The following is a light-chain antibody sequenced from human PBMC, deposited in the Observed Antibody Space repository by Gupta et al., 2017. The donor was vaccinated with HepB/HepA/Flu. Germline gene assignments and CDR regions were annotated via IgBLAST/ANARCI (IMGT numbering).Light chain of an antibody. Sequence: HAVVTQAPSLPVSPGGTVTLTCGSNTGAVTNGHYPYWFQQKPGQVPRILIYNTNNKHSWTPGRFSGSLLGDKAALTLTGAQPEDEADYYCLLDYSAARVFGGGTKLTVL. CDR1: TGAVTNGHY. CDR3: LLDYSAARV. J-gene: IGLJ2*01. CDR2: NTN. V-gene: IGLV7-46*01.